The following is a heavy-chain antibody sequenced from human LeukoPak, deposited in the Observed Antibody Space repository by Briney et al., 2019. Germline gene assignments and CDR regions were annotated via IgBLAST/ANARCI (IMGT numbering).Heavy chain of an antibody. Sequence: GGSQRLSCAASGFTFSSYEMNWVRQAPGKGLEWVSYISSSGSTIYYADSVKGRFTISRDSAKNSLYLQMNSLRAEDTAVYYCARFYSSSSSFDYWGQGTLVTVSS. J-gene: IGHJ4*02. CDR3: ARFYSSSSSFDY. CDR1: GFTFSSYE. V-gene: IGHV3-48*03. D-gene: IGHD6-13*01. CDR2: ISSSGSTI.